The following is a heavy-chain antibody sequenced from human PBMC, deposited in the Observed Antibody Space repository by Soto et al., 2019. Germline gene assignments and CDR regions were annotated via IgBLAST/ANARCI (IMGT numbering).Heavy chain of an antibody. CDR1: GFSFGSYT. V-gene: IGHV3-43*01. Sequence: EEQLVESGGAVVQPGGSLRLSCEASGFSFGSYTMHWVRQAPGKGLEWVSLISWNGGSSFYADSVKGRFTISRDNSKDSQYLQINNLRPEQGAFYYCAKNIRGNGWGGGDVWGHGTTVTVSS. J-gene: IGHJ6*02. CDR3: AKNIRGNGWGGGDV. D-gene: IGHD3-10*01. CDR2: ISWNGGSS.